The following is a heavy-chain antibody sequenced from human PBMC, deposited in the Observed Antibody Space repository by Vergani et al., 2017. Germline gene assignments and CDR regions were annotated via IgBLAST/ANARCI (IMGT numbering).Heavy chain of an antibody. CDR2: ISGRGGST. V-gene: IGHV3-23*01. CDR3: AKDLGDDYGDYAGYFDY. CDR1: GFTFSSYA. J-gene: IGHJ4*02. D-gene: IGHD4-17*01. Sequence: EVQLLESGGGLVQPGGSLRLSCAASGFTFSSYAMSWVRQAPGKGLEGVSAISGRGGSTYYADSVKGRFTISRDNSKNTLYLQMNSLRAEDTAVYYYAKDLGDDYGDYAGYFDYWGQGTLVTVSS.